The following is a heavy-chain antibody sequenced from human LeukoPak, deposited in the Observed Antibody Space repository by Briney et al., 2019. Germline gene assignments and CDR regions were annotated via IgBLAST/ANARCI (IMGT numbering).Heavy chain of an antibody. V-gene: IGHV3-21*04. Sequence: GGSLRLSCAASGFTFSNYSMNWVRQAPGKGLEWVSSISSTDAQIYYADSVRGRFTISRDNSKSSLFLQMNSLRTEDTALYYCARDHVYGGADYWGQGTLVTVSS. J-gene: IGHJ4*02. D-gene: IGHD5/OR15-5a*01. CDR3: ARDHVYGGADY. CDR2: ISSTDAQI. CDR1: GFTFSNYS.